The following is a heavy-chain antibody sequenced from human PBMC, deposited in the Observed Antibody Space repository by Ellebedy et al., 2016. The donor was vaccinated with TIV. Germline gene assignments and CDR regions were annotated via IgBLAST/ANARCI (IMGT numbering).Heavy chain of an antibody. Sequence: PGGSLRLSCAASGFTFSSYAMTWVRQAPGKGLEWVSVISVSGFTTYYADSVKGRFTISRDNSKNILYLQMNTLRAEDTATYYCTKILGVTTKYGAFDKWGQGTMVSVSS. D-gene: IGHD2-21*02. CDR2: ISVSGFTT. V-gene: IGHV3-23*01. J-gene: IGHJ3*02. CDR3: TKILGVTTKYGAFDK. CDR1: GFTFSSYA.